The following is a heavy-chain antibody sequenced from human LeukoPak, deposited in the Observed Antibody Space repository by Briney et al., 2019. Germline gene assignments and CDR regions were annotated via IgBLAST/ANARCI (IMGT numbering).Heavy chain of an antibody. V-gene: IGHV3-48*03. D-gene: IGHD3-10*01. CDR3: ARVGYHGSGSFDY. J-gene: IGHJ4*02. Sequence: PGGSLRLSRAVSTFSFSNYEMNWVRQAPRQGREWVSYISPTGYTIYYADSVKGRFTISRDSAKNSLYLQMSSLRAEDTAVYYCARVGYHGSGSFDYWGQGTLVTVSS. CDR2: ISPTGYTI. CDR1: TFSFSNYE.